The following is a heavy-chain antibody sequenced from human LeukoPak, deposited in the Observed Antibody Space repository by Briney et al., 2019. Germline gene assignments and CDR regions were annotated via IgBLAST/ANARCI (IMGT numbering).Heavy chain of an antibody. D-gene: IGHD4-23*01. Sequence: SETLSLTCAVYGGSFSGYYWSWIRQPPGKGLEWIGYIYYSGSTNYNPSLKSRVTISVDTSKNQFSLKLSSVTAADTAVYYCASDYGGWYFDLWGRGTLVTVSS. CDR2: IYYSGST. CDR3: ASDYGGWYFDL. CDR1: GGSFSGYY. V-gene: IGHV4-59*01. J-gene: IGHJ2*01.